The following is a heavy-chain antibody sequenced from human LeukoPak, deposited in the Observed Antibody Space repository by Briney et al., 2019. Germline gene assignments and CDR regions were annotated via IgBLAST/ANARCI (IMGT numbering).Heavy chain of an antibody. CDR3: ARGYCSSTSCYFRY. J-gene: IGHJ4*02. Sequence: ASVKVSCKASRYTFTGYYMHWVRQAPGQGLEWMGWINPNSGGTNYAQKFQGRVTMTRDTSISTAYMELSRLRSDDTAVYYCARGYCSSTSCYFRYWGQGTLVTVSS. CDR2: INPNSGGT. D-gene: IGHD2-2*01. V-gene: IGHV1-2*02. CDR1: RYTFTGYY.